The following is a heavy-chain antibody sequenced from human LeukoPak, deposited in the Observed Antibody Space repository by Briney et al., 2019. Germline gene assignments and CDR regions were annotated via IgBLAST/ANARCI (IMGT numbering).Heavy chain of an antibody. Sequence: GGSLRLSCAASGFVFNSYSMTWVRQAPGKGLEWVGRIKSKTDGGTTDYAAPVKGRFSISRDDSKNTLYLQLNSLKIEDTAVYYCTVKELPVDYWGPGTLVTVSS. CDR1: GFVFNSYS. CDR2: IKSKTDGGTT. V-gene: IGHV3-15*01. D-gene: IGHD1-26*01. CDR3: TVKELPVDY. J-gene: IGHJ4*02.